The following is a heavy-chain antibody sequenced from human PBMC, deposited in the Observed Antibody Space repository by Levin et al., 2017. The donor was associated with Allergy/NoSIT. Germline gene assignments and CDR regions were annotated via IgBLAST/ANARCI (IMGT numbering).Heavy chain of an antibody. CDR2: ISYDGSNK. Sequence: GESLKISCAASGFTFSSYGMHWVRQAPGKGLEWVAVISYDGSNKYYADSVKGRFTISRDNSKNTLYLQMNSLRAEDTAVYYCAKDLGGDFDYWGQGTLVTVSS. CDR3: AKDLGGDFDY. V-gene: IGHV3-30*18. D-gene: IGHD1-26*01. J-gene: IGHJ4*02. CDR1: GFTFSSYG.